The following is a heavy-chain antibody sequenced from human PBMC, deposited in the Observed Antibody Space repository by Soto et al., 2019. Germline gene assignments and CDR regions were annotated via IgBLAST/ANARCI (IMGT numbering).Heavy chain of an antibody. V-gene: IGHV4-61*01. CDR3: ARINVDKSMIYWFDP. Sequence: SETLSLTCTVSGDSVTSGNYYWSWIRQPPGKGLEWIGYIYYSGNTNYSPSLKSRVTMSLDRSNNQFSLNLSSVTAADTAVYYCARINVDKSMIYWFDPWGQGILVTVSS. CDR2: IYYSGNT. J-gene: IGHJ5*01. CDR1: GDSVTSGNYY. D-gene: IGHD5-18*01.